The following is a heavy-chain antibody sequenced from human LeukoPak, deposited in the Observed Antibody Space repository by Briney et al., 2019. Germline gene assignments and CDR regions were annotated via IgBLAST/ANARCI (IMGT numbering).Heavy chain of an antibody. CDR1: GFTFDDYA. CDR2: ISWNSGSI. Sequence: PGGSLRLSCAASGFTFDDYAMHWVRQAPGKGLEWVTGISWNSGSIGYADSVKGRFTISRDNAKNSLYLQMNSLRAEDTAVYYCARASVLRYFDWLFPYYMDVWGKGTTVTISS. V-gene: IGHV3-9*01. J-gene: IGHJ6*03. D-gene: IGHD3-9*01. CDR3: ARASVLRYFDWLFPYYMDV.